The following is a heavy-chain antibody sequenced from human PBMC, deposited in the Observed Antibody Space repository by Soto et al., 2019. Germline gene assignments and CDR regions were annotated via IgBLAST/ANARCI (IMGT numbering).Heavy chain of an antibody. V-gene: IGHV3-43*01. Sequence: GGSLRLSCAASGFTFDDYTMHWVRQAPGKGLEWVSLISWDGGSTYYADSVKGRFTISRDNSKNSLYLQMNSLRTEDTALYYCAKDTSLTGPNYYYYGMDVWGQGTTVTVSS. CDR2: ISWDGGST. J-gene: IGHJ6*02. CDR3: AKDTSLTGPNYYYYGMDV. CDR1: GFTFDDYT.